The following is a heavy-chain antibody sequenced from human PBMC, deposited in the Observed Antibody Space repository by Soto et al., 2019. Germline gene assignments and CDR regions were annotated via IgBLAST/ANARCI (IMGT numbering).Heavy chain of an antibody. CDR1: GFTFSSYA. CDR2: ISGSGGST. V-gene: IGHV3-23*01. D-gene: IGHD1-26*01. Sequence: EVQLLESGGGLVQPGGSLRLSCAASGFTFSSYAMRWVRQAPVKGLEWVSAISGSGGSTYYADSVKGRFTISRDNSKNTLYLQMNSLRAEDTAIYYCARRGGGSYYGYWGQGTLVTVSS. CDR3: ARRGGGSYYGY. J-gene: IGHJ4*02.